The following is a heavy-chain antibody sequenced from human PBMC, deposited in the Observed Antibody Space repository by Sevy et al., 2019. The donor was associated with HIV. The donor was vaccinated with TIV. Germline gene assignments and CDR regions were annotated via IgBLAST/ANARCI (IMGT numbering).Heavy chain of an antibody. CDR2: LKSKADGGTV. Sequence: GESLKISCTTSGFTLGDYAMNWVRQAPGKGLEWVAFLKSKADGGTVDHAASVKGRFTISRDDSKSIAYLQMNDLTTEDTGVYYCTRWKGLQSIFDYWGQGALVTVSS. J-gene: IGHJ4*02. D-gene: IGHD1-1*01. CDR3: TRWKGLQSIFDY. V-gene: IGHV3-49*04. CDR1: GFTLGDYA.